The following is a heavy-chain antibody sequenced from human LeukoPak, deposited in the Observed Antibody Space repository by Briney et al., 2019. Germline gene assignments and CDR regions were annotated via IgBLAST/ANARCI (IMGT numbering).Heavy chain of an antibody. V-gene: IGHV3-7*01. CDR3: ARDLYYYDSSGYGGYYYYYGMDV. Sequence: GGSLRLSCAASGLTFSSYWMSWVRQAPGKGLEWVANIKQDGREKYYVDSVKGRFTISRDNAKNSLYLQMNSLRAEDTAVYYCARDLYYYDSSGYGGYYYYYGMDVWGQGTTVTVSS. CDR1: GLTFSSYW. J-gene: IGHJ6*02. CDR2: IKQDGREK. D-gene: IGHD3-22*01.